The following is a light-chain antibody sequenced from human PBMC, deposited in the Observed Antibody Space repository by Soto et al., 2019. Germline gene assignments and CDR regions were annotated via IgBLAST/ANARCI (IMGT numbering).Light chain of an antibody. Sequence: EKVMTQSPATLSVSPGERATLSCRASQSVSGNLAWYQQKPGQAPRLLIYGASARATDIPARFSGSGSGTEFTLTISSLPSEDFAVYYCQQYHNLPYTFGQGTRLQIK. CDR1: QSVSGN. CDR2: GAS. CDR3: QQYHNLPYT. J-gene: IGKJ2*01. V-gene: IGKV3D-15*01.